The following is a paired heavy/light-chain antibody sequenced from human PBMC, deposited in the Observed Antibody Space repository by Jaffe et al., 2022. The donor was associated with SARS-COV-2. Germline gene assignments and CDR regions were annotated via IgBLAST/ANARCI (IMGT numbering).Light chain of an antibody. CDR1: SSDVGSYHP. CDR2: EGS. V-gene: IGLV2-23*03. CDR3: CSYAAGSTFSWV. Sequence: QSALTQPASVSGSPGQSITISCTGTSSDVGSYHPVSWYQHPPGKAPKLIIFEGSKRPSGVSNRFSGSYRFSASESGNTASLTISGLQTEDEADYYCCSYAAGSTFSWVFGGGTKLTVL. J-gene: IGLJ3*02.
Heavy chain of an antibody. CDR2: IYSGGTT. V-gene: IGHV3-66*02. Sequence: EVQLVESGGGLVQPGGSLRLSCAASGFTVSRNYMSWVRQAPGKGLEWVSVIYSGGTTYYADSVKGRFTISRDNSKNTLYLQMNSLRAEDTAVYYCARGCGGDCYADFDYWGQGTLVTVSS. CDR3: ARGCGGDCYADFDY. J-gene: IGHJ4*02. CDR1: GFTVSRNY. D-gene: IGHD2-21*02.